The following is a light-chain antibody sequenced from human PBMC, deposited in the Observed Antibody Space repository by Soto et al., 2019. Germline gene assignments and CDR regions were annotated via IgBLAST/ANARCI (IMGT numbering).Light chain of an antibody. CDR1: QSISSW. J-gene: IGKJ4*01. Sequence: DIQMTQSPSTLSASVGDRVTITCRASQSISSWLAWYQQKPGKAPKLLIYKASSLESGVPSRFSGSGSGTECTLTIRRLQPYDFATYYCQHYNSYTLTFGGGTKVEIK. CDR3: QHYNSYTLT. V-gene: IGKV1-5*03. CDR2: KAS.